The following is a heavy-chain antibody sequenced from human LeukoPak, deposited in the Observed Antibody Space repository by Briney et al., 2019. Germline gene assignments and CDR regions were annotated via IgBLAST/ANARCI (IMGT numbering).Heavy chain of an antibody. J-gene: IGHJ4*02. CDR1: GGSISSYY. Sequence: PSETLSLTCAVYGGSISSYYWSWIRQPPGKGLEWIGYIYYSGSTNYNPSLKSRVTVSVDTSKNQFSLKLSSVTAADTAVYYCARGVAKSTVSFDYWGQGTLVTVSS. CDR3: ARGVAKSTVSFDY. V-gene: IGHV4-59*08. D-gene: IGHD4-17*01. CDR2: IYYSGST.